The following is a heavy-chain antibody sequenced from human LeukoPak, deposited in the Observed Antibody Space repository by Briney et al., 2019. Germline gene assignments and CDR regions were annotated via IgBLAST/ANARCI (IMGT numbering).Heavy chain of an antibody. D-gene: IGHD3-10*01. CDR2: IRYDGSNK. CDR3: AQVGRMVRGVIPYRFDY. Sequence: PGGSLRLSCAASGFTFSSYGMHWVRQAPGKGLEWVAFIRYDGSNKYYADSVKGRFTISRDNSKNTLYLQMNSLRAEDTAVYYCAQVGRMVRGVIPYRFDYWGQGTLVTVSS. CDR1: GFTFSSYG. J-gene: IGHJ4*02. V-gene: IGHV3-30*02.